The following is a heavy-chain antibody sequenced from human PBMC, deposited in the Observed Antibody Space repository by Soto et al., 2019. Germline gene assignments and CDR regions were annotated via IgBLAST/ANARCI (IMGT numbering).Heavy chain of an antibody. CDR3: ARDSAGQRGYSGYDSGY. V-gene: IGHV1-69*04. J-gene: IGHJ4*02. D-gene: IGHD5-12*01. Sequence: SVKVSCKASGGTFSSYTISWVRQAPGQGLERMGRIIPILGIANYAQKFQGRVTITADKSTSTAYMELSSLRSEDTAVYYCARDSAGQRGYSGYDSGYWGQGTLVTVSS. CDR2: IIPILGIA. CDR1: GGTFSSYT.